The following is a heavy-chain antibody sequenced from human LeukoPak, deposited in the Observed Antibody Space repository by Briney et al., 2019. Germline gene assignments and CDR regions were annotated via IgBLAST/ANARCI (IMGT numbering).Heavy chain of an antibody. D-gene: IGHD4-23*01. V-gene: IGHV4-59*11. Sequence: SETLSLTCSVSGASISSHYWSWIRQPPGKGLEWIGYIYYSGSTNYNPSLKSRVTISVDTSKNQFSLKLSSVTAADTAVYYCARGTVVTGYYYGMDVWGQGTTVTVSS. CDR1: GASISSHY. CDR2: IYYSGST. J-gene: IGHJ6*02. CDR3: ARGTVVTGYYYGMDV.